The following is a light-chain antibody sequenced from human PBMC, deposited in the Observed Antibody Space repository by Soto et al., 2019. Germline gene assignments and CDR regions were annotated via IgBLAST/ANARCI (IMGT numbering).Light chain of an antibody. CDR1: QSVSSNY. V-gene: IGKV3-20*01. Sequence: DIVLTQSPGTLSLSPWERATLSCRASQSVSSNYVAWYQQKPGQAPRLLIYGASSRVTGISDRFSGSGSGTDLTLTISRLEPEDFAVYYCQQYGSSGTFGQGTKVDI. CDR2: GAS. CDR3: QQYGSSGT. J-gene: IGKJ1*01.